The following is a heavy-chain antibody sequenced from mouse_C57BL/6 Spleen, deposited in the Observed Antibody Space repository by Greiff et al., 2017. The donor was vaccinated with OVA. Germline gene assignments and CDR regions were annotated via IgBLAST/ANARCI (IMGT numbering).Heavy chain of an antibody. CDR3: AREEDGYPFAD. V-gene: IGHV1-64*01. CDR1: GYTFTSYW. Sequence: QVQLQQSGAELVKPGASVKLSCKASGYTFTSYWMHWVKQRPGQGLEWIGMIHPNSGSTNYNEKFKSKATLTVDKSSSTAYMQLSSLTSEDSAVYYCAREEDGYPFADWGQGTLVTVAA. CDR2: IHPNSGST. D-gene: IGHD2-3*01. J-gene: IGHJ3*01.